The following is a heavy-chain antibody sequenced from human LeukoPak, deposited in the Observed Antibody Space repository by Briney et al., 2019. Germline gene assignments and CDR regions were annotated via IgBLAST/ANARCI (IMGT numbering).Heavy chain of an antibody. CDR3: ARDSGGSSSFDY. Sequence: GGSLRLSCAGSGFTFSDYSMNWVRQAPGKGLEWVSSISSSSTYIYYADSVKGRFTISRDNAKNSLYLQMNSLRAEDTAVYYCARDSGGSSSFDYWGQGTLVTVSS. CDR2: ISSSSTYI. V-gene: IGHV3-21*01. CDR1: GFTFSDYS. J-gene: IGHJ4*02. D-gene: IGHD2-15*01.